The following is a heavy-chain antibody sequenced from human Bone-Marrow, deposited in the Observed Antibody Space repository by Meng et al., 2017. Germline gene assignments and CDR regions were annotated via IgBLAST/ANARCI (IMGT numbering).Heavy chain of an antibody. CDR2: INHSERK. CDR3: ARGGARGGIDY. J-gene: IGHJ4*02. Sequence: LQQGGVGMFKPSENLSLNSAVYGGSFIGYYWSWIGQRQRKGLEWIVEINHSERKNSKTFLKSRATTSVATSKNPFSQKLSPVTDEATAVYYSARGGARGGIDYWGQGTLVTVSS. D-gene: IGHD6-6*01. V-gene: IGHV4-34*01. CDR1: GGSFIGYY.